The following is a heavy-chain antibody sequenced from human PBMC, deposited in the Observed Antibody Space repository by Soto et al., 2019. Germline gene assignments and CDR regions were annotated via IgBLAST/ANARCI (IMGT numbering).Heavy chain of an antibody. CDR1: GGTFSSYA. CDR3: ATSRYCSSTSCYTRSNYYYYYGMDV. CDR2: IIPIFGTA. J-gene: IGHJ6*02. V-gene: IGHV1-69*06. D-gene: IGHD2-2*02. Sequence: QVQLVQSGAEVKKPGSSVKVSCKASGGTFSSYAISWVRQAPGQGLEWMGGIIPIFGTANYAQKFQGRVTITADKSTSTAYMELSSLRSADTAVYYCATSRYCSSTSCYTRSNYYYYYGMDVWGQGTTVTVSS.